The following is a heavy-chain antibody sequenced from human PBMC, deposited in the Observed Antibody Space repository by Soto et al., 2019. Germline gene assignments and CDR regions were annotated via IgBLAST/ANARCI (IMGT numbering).Heavy chain of an antibody. D-gene: IGHD1-26*01. Sequence: EVQLVESGGGLVQPGGSLRLSCAASGFTFSSYWMSWVRQAPGKGLEWVANIKQDGSEKYYVDSVKGRFTISRDNAKNSLYLQMNSLRAEDTAVYYCARGSVYYYYGMDVWGQGTTVTVSS. CDR2: IKQDGSEK. V-gene: IGHV3-7*03. CDR3: ARGSVYYYYGMDV. CDR1: GFTFSSYW. J-gene: IGHJ6*02.